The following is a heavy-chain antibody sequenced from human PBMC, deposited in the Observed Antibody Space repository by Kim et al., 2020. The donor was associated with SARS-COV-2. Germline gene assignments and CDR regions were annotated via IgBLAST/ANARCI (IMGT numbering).Heavy chain of an antibody. CDR3: ARDPIHYYDSR. CDR2: IYSGGST. V-gene: IGHV3-53*05. CDR1: GFTVSSNY. J-gene: IGHJ4*02. Sequence: GGSPRLSCAASGFTVSSNYMSWVRQAPGKGLEWVSVIYSGGSTYYADSVKGRFTISRDNSKNTLYLQMNSLRAEDTAVYYCARDPIHYYDSRWGEGTLVTVSS. D-gene: IGHD3-22*01.